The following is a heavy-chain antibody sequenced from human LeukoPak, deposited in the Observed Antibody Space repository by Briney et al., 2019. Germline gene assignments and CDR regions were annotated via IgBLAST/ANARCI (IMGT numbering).Heavy chain of an antibody. CDR3: ARARNYYDSSDYYYEGDAFDI. CDR2: IYYSGST. D-gene: IGHD3-22*01. V-gene: IGHV4-59*01. CDR1: GGSISSYH. J-gene: IGHJ3*02. Sequence: PSETLSLTCTVSGGSISSYHWSWIRQPPGKGVECIGYIYYSGSTHYNPSLKSRVTISVDTPKNQFSLKLSSVTAADTAVYFCARARNYYDSSDYYYEGDAFDIWGQGTMVTVSS.